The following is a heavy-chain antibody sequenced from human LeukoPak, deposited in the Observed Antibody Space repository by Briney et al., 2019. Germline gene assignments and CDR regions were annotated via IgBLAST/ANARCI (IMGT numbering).Heavy chain of an antibody. V-gene: IGHV4-39*01. CDR2: IYYSGST. J-gene: IGHJ3*02. D-gene: IGHD3-22*01. CDR3: ARHPLITSYDSSGSKRITPLEAFDI. Sequence: PGGSLRLSCAPSAFTFSSFWMTWVPPAPGKGVGWDWSIYYSGSTYYNPSLKSRVTISVDTSKNQFSLKLSSVTAADTAVYYCARHPLITSYDSSGSKRITPLEAFDIWGQGTMVTVSS. CDR1: AFTFSSFW.